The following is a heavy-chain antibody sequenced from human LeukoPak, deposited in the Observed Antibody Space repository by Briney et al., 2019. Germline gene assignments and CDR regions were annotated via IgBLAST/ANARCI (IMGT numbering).Heavy chain of an antibody. CDR1: RYIFTTYG. CDR3: ARGPYCNGGTCFSQYFDY. D-gene: IGHD2-15*01. J-gene: IGHJ4*02. CDR2: ISGYNGNT. V-gene: IGHV1-18*01. Sequence: ASVKVSCKASRYIFTTYGISWVRQAPGQGLEWMGWISGYNGNTYYAQNFQGRVTMTTDTSMSTAYMELRSLRSDDTAVYYCARGPYCNGGTCFSQYFDYWGQGTLVTVSS.